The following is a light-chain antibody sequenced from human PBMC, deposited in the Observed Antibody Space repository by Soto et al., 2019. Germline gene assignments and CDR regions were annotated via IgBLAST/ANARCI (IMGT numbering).Light chain of an antibody. J-gene: IGLJ3*02. V-gene: IGLV2-11*01. CDR3: FSYTASDMWV. CDR1: NSDVGAYTF. CDR2: AVS. Sequence: QSALTQPRSVSGSPGQSVTISCTGTNSDVGAYTFVSWYQQLPGKAPKLIISAVSYRPSGVPDRFSGSKSGNTASLTISGLQTEDEADYYCFSYTASDMWVFGGGTKFTVL.